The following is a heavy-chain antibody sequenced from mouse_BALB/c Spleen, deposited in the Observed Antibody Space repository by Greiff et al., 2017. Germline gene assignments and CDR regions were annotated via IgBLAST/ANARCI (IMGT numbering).Heavy chain of an antibody. CDR1: GFNIKDYY. V-gene: IGHV14-1*02. Sequence: VQLQQSVAELVRPGALVKLSCKASGFNIKDYYMHWVKQRPEQGLEWIGWIDPENGNTIYDPKFQGKASITADTSSNTAYLQLSSLTSEDTAVYYCARDSQGFAYWGQGTLVTVSA. CDR3: ARDSQGFAY. J-gene: IGHJ3*01. CDR2: IDPENGNT.